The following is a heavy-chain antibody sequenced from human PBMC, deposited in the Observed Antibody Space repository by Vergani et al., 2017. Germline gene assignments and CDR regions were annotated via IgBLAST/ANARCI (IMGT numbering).Heavy chain of an antibody. D-gene: IGHD5-24*01. Sequence: QVRLVESGGGVVQPGRSLRLSCAASGFIFSSYGMHWVRQAPGKGLEWVAVISYDGSNKYYADSVKGRFTISRDNSKNTLYLQMNSLRAEDTAVYYCAKIRDETTSTRDYYYYMDVWGKGTTVTVSS. CDR2: ISYDGSNK. CDR3: AKIRDETTSTRDYYYYMDV. V-gene: IGHV3-30*18. CDR1: GFIFSSYG. J-gene: IGHJ6*03.